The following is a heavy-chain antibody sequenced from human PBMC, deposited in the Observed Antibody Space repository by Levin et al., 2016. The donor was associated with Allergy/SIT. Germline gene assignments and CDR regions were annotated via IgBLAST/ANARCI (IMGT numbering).Heavy chain of an antibody. J-gene: IGHJ5*02. Sequence: WVRQAPGQGLEWMGRIIPILGIANYAQKFQGRVTITADKSTSTAYMELSSLRSEDTAAYYCARHGVGAPTGWFDPWGQGTLVTVSS. D-gene: IGHD1-26*01. V-gene: IGHV1-69*02. CDR2: IIPILGIA. CDR3: ARHGVGAPTGWFDP.